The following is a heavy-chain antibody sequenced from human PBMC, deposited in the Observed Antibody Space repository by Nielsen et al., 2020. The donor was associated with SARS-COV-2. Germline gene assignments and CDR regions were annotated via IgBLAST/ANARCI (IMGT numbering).Heavy chain of an antibody. CDR3: ARAGGTILRYFDL. D-gene: IGHD3-9*01. V-gene: IGHV4-61*01. CDR1: GGSVSSGSYY. J-gene: IGHJ2*01. Sequence: SETLSLTCTVSGGSVSSGSYYWSWIRQPPGKGLEWIGYIYYSGSTNYNPSLKSRVTISVDTSKNQFSLKLSSVTAADTAVYYCARAGGTILRYFDLWGRGTLVTVSS. CDR2: IYYSGST.